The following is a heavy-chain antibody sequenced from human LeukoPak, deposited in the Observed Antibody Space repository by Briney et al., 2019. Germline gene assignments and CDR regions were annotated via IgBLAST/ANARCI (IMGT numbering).Heavy chain of an antibody. CDR3: ARDQLKTGSYFDY. CDR1: GFTFSSYA. Sequence: GGSLRLSCAASGFTFSSYAMSWVRQAPGKGLEWVSAISGSGGSTYYADSVKGRFTISRDNSKNTLYLQMNSLRAEDTAVYYCARDQLKTGSYFDYWGQGTLVTVSS. CDR2: ISGSGGST. D-gene: IGHD3-10*01. V-gene: IGHV3-23*01. J-gene: IGHJ4*02.